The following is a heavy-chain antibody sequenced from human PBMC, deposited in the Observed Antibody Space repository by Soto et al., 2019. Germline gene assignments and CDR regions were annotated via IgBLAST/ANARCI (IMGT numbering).Heavy chain of an antibody. CDR1: GGSFRGYY. CDR3: ARGPPPNVAAAGTRRNNWFDP. Sequence: QVQLQQWGAGLLKPSETLSLTCAVYGGSFRGYYWSWIRPPPGKGLEWIGEINHSASTNYNPTLKSRVTRAGDTSKNQFSMKLSSVTAAGTAVYYCARGPPPNVAAAGTRRNNWFDPWGQGTLVTVSS. D-gene: IGHD6-13*01. V-gene: IGHV4-34*01. J-gene: IGHJ5*02. CDR2: INHSAST.